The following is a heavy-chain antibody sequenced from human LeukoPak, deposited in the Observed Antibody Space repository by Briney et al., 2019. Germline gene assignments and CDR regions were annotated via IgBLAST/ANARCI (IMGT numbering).Heavy chain of an antibody. CDR3: ARDPGKNVVWFDP. V-gene: IGHV1-2*02. D-gene: IGHD2-21*01. J-gene: IGHJ5*02. Sequence: ASVKLSCKASGYTFTGYYMHWVRQAPGQGLEWMGWINPNSGGTNYAQKFQGRVTMTRDTSISTAYMELSRLRSDDTAVYRWARDPGKNVVWFDPWGQGTLVTVSS. CDR1: GYTFTGYY. CDR2: INPNSGGT.